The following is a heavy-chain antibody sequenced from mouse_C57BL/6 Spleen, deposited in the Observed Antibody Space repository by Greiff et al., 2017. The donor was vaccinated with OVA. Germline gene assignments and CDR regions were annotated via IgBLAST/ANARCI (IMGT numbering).Heavy chain of an antibody. V-gene: IGHV5-9-1*02. CDR2: ISSGGDYI. J-gene: IGHJ1*03. CDR3: TKNYGNFWYFDV. Sequence: EVKLVESGEGLVKPGGSLKLSCAASGFTFSSYAMSWVRQTPEKRLEWVAYISSGGDYIYYADNVKGRFTISRDNARNTLYLQMSSLKSEDTAMYYCTKNYGNFWYFDVWGTGTTVTVSA. CDR1: GFTFSSYA. D-gene: IGHD2-1*01.